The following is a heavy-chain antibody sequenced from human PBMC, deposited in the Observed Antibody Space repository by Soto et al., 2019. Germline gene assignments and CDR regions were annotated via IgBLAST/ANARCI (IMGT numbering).Heavy chain of an antibody. V-gene: IGHV4-39*07. Sequence: SETLSLTCSVSGDSISNSGNYWGWIRRPPGKGLEWIGTMDYSGDTSYNPSLRSRLTISIDTSQNLFSLKLSSVTAADTAVYFCAREEAVRLERRFDFWGQGTLVTVSS. J-gene: IGHJ5*01. D-gene: IGHD6-6*01. CDR3: AREEAVRLERRFDF. CDR2: MDYSGDT. CDR1: GDSISNSGNY.